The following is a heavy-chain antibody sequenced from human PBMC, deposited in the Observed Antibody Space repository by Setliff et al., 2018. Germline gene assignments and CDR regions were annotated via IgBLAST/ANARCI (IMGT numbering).Heavy chain of an antibody. J-gene: IGHJ6*04. CDR3: AREVGYYDSSGYPDV. Sequence: SETLSLTCTVSGGSISSSSYYWGWIRQPPGKGLEWIGSIYYSGSTYYNPSLKSRVTISVDTSKNQFSLKLSSVTAADTAVYYCAREVGYYDSSGYPDVWGKGTTVTVSS. CDR2: IYYSGST. V-gene: IGHV4-39*07. D-gene: IGHD3-22*01. CDR1: GGSISSSSYY.